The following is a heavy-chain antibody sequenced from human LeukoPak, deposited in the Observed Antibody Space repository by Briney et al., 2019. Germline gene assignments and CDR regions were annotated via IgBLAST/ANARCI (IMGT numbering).Heavy chain of an antibody. J-gene: IGHJ4*02. CDR2: IDFSSSYL. V-gene: IGHV3-21*01. CDR3: ARDRHCSSISCYGGFDY. D-gene: IGHD2-2*01. CDR1: GFTFSDYS. Sequence: GGSLRLSCAASGFTFSDYSMNWVRQAPGKGLEWVSSIDFSSSYLYYADSVKGRFTISRDNAKTSLYLQMNSLKAEDTAVYYCARDRHCSSISCYGGFDYWGQGTQVTVSS.